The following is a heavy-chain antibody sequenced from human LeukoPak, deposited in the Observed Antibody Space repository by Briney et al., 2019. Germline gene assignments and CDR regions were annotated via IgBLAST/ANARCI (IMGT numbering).Heavy chain of an antibody. V-gene: IGHV4-34*01. CDR2: INHSGST. CDR3: ARRGGGWYFDL. CDR1: GGSFSGYY. Sequence: SETLSLTCAVYGGSFSGYYWSWIRQPPGKGLEWIGEINHSGSTNYNPSLKSRVTISVDTSKNQFSLKLTSVTAADTAVYYCARRGGGWYFDLWGRGTLVTVSS. J-gene: IGHJ2*01. D-gene: IGHD3-10*01.